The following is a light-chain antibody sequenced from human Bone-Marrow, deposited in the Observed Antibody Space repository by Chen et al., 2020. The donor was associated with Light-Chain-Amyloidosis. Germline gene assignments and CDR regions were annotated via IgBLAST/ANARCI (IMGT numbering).Light chain of an antibody. CDR3: QQYGIRPPYT. CDR1: QSININ. Sequence: EIVMTQSPATLSVSPGERATFSCRASQSININLAWYQHRPGQAPRLLIYGASTRATGIPARFSGSASRTEFTLPISRPLSEGFACYYCQQYGIRPPYTFGPGTKLEIK. CDR2: GAS. V-gene: IGKV3-15*01. J-gene: IGKJ2*01.